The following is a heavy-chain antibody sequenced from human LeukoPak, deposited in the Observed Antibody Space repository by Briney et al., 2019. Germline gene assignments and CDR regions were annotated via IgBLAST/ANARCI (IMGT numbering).Heavy chain of an antibody. CDR1: GFNFRSYA. V-gene: IGHV3-23*01. CDR3: AKFRDGYNLGAFDI. D-gene: IGHD5-24*01. Sequence: GGSLRLSCAGSGFNFRSYAMTWVRQAPGKGLEWVSGISGSADSLYLADAVKGRFTVSRDNSKNTLFLQMNSLRAEDTAVYYCAKFRDGYNLGAFDIWGQGTRVTVSS. J-gene: IGHJ3*02. CDR2: ISGSADSL.